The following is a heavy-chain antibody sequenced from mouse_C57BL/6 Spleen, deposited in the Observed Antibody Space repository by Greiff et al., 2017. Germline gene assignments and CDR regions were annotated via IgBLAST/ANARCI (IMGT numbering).Heavy chain of an antibody. J-gene: IGHJ4*01. D-gene: IGHD2-4*01. CDR1: GYTFTSYW. V-gene: IGHV1-61*01. CDR3: ASEIRDAMDY. CDR2: IYPSDSET. Sequence: VQLQQPGAELVRPGSSVKLSCKASGYTFTSYWMDWVKQRPGQGLEWIGNIYPSDSETHYNQKFKDKATLTVDKSSSTAYMQLSSLTSEDSAVXYCASEIRDAMDYWGQGTSVTVSS.